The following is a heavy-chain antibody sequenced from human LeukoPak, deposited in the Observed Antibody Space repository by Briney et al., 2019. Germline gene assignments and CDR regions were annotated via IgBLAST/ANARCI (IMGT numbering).Heavy chain of an antibody. D-gene: IGHD6-19*01. V-gene: IGHV3-48*03. CDR3: ARDPGYSSGWFDY. J-gene: IGHJ4*02. CDR2: ISSSGMTI. Sequence: GGSLRLSCAASGFTFSSYEMDWVRQAPGKGLEWVSYISSSGMTIHYADSVRGRFTMSRDNAKNSLYLQMNSLRAEDTAVYYCARDPGYSSGWFDYWGQGALVTVSS. CDR1: GFTFSSYE.